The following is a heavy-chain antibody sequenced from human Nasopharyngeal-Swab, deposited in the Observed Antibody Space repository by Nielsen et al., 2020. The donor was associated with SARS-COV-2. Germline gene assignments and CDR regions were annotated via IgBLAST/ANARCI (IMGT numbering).Heavy chain of an antibody. V-gene: IGHV4-59*04. J-gene: IGHJ6*02. CDR2: IHYSGST. CDR3: ASQRWDYSYGLDV. Sequence: SETLSLTCTVSGASITTSYWSWIRQPPGKGLGWIGYIHYSGSTYYNPSLKSRVTISVDTSKNQFSLKLSSVTAADTAVYYCASQRWDYSYGLDVWGQGTTVTVSS. D-gene: IGHD5-24*01. CDR1: GASITTSY.